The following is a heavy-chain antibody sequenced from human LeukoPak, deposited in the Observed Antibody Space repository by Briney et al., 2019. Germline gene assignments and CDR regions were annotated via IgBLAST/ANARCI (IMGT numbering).Heavy chain of an antibody. V-gene: IGHV3-30*04. CDR2: ISYDGSNK. J-gene: IGHJ4*02. Sequence: PGGSLRLSCAASGFTFSSYAMHWVRQAPGKGLEWVAVISYDGSNKYYGDSVKGRFTISRDNSKNTLYLQMNSLRAEDTAVYYCARDYRRQQLVTAFDYWGQGTLVTVSS. CDR1: GFTFSSYA. D-gene: IGHD6-13*01. CDR3: ARDYRRQQLVTAFDY.